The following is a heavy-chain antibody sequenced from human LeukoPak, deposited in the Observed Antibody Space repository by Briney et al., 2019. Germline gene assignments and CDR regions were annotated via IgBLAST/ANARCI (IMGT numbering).Heavy chain of an antibody. D-gene: IGHD2-2*03. CDR3: AQGGYFTFEV. CDR1: GFTFSRYD. CDR2: ISRSGPT. J-gene: IGHJ3*01. Sequence: PGRSLTPSRAASGFTFSRYDMQSVRHAPGKGLEWVSGISRSGPTYYTDAVKGRITISRNNSKNTLYLQMNSLRAEDTAVYYCAQGGYFTFEVWGQGTMVTVSS. V-gene: IGHV3-23*01.